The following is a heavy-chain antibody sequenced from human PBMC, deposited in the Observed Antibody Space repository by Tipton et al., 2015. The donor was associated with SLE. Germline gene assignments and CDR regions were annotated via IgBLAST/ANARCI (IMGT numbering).Heavy chain of an antibody. CDR1: GYTFTSYY. CDR2: INPSGGLT. D-gene: IGHD3-22*01. Sequence: QLVQSGAEVKKPGASVKVSCKASGYTFTSYYIHWVRQAPGQGLEWMGIINPSGGLTTYAQKFQGRVTMTRDTSTNTVYMELSSLRSDDTALYYCARDYYETSGYAFDAFDVWGQGTMVTVSS. CDR3: ARDYYETSGYAFDAFDV. V-gene: IGHV1-46*01. J-gene: IGHJ3*01.